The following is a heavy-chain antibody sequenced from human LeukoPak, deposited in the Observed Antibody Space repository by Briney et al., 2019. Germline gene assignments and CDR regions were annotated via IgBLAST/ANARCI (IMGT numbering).Heavy chain of an antibody. CDR1: XXTFSSYA. J-gene: IGHJ5*02. CDR2: ISSNGGST. V-gene: IGHV3-64D*06. CDR3: VKGLAAAGTLWFDP. D-gene: IGHD6-13*01. Sequence: AXXXTFSSYAMHWVRQXPXKXRXXXXAISSNGGSTYYADSVKGRFTISRDNSKNTLYLQMSSLRAEDTAVYYCVKGLAAAGTLWFDPWGQGTLVTVSS.